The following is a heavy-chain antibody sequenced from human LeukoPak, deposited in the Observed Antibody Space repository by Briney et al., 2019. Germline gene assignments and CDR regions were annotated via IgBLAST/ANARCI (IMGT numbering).Heavy chain of an antibody. V-gene: IGHV3-48*03. J-gene: IGHJ1*01. CDR3: ARIDSSGYYGYFQH. D-gene: IGHD3-22*01. CDR2: ISGSGSTI. CDR1: GFTFSSYE. Sequence: GGSLRLSCAASGFTFSSYEMNWVRQAPGKVLEWVSYISGSGSTIYYADSVKGRFTISRDNAKNSLCLQMNSLRAEDTAVYYCARIDSSGYYGYFQHWGQGTLVTVSS.